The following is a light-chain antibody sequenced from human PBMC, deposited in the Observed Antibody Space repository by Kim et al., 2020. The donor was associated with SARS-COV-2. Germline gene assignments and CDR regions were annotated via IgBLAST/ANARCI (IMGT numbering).Light chain of an antibody. CDR1: KLGDTY. Sequence: SYELTQPPSVSVSPGQTASITCSGDKLGDTYACWYQQKPGQSPVLVIYQDSKRPSGIPERFSGSNSGNTATLTISGTQAMDEADYYCQAWDSSTSVF. J-gene: IGLJ7*01. CDR2: QDS. V-gene: IGLV3-1*01. CDR3: QAWDSSTSV.